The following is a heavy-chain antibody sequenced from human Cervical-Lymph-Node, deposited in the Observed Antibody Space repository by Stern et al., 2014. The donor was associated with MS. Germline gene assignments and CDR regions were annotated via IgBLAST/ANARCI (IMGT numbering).Heavy chain of an antibody. Sequence: EVQLVESGGGLVQPGGSLRLSCAASGFTFSSYAMSWVRQAPGQGLEWVSVTSGSGGSTYYADSVKGLFTISRDNSKNTLYLQMNSLRAEDTAVYYCAKGGGYYGSGTQFDYWGQGTLVTVSS. CDR2: TSGSGGST. CDR3: AKGGGYYGSGTQFDY. CDR1: GFTFSSYA. V-gene: IGHV3-23*04. J-gene: IGHJ4*02. D-gene: IGHD3-10*01.